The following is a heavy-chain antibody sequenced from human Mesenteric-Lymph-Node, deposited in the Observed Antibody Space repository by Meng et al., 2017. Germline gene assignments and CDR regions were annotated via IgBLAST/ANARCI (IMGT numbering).Heavy chain of an antibody. CDR2: IFSGDEK. D-gene: IGHD3-10*01. CDR1: GFSLDNARMG. CDR3: ARIHALPSLGWLRGRVFDF. Sequence: SGPTLVKPTETLTLTCTVSGFSLDNARMGVSWIRQPPGKALEWLGYIFSGDEKSYSTSLKSRLTISKGTSESQVVLTMTDMDPVDTATYYCARIHALPSLGWLRGRVFDFWGQGTLVTVSS. V-gene: IGHV2-26*01. J-gene: IGHJ4*02.